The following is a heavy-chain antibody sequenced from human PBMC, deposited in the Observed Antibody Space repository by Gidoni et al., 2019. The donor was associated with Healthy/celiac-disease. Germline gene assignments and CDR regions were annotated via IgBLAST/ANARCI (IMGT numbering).Heavy chain of an antibody. Sequence: QVQLVESGGGVVQPGRSLRLSCAASGFTFSSYGMHWVRQAPGKGLEWVAVISYDGSNKYYADSVKGRFTISRDNSKNTLYLQMNSLRAEDTAVYYCAKDPSDDILTGYDSPLDYWGQGTLVTVSS. V-gene: IGHV3-30*18. CDR1: GFTFSSYG. CDR3: AKDPSDDILTGYDSPLDY. CDR2: ISYDGSNK. D-gene: IGHD3-9*01. J-gene: IGHJ4*02.